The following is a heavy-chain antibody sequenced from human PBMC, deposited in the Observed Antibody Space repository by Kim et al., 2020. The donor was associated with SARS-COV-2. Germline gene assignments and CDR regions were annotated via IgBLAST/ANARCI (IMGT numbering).Heavy chain of an antibody. J-gene: IGHJ4*02. D-gene: IGHD2-15*01. V-gene: IGHV3-30*07. Sequence: RGRFTISRGNSKNTLFLQMNSLRAEDTAMYYCAREGDFYCGGGSCFSFDYWGQGTLLTVSS. CDR3: AREGDFYCGGGSCFSFDY.